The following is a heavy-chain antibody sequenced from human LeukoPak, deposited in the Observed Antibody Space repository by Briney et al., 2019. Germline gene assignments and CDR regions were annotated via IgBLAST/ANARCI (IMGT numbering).Heavy chain of an antibody. CDR3: ARLSAYYYGSQFYYYMDV. CDR1: GFTFSSSW. J-gene: IGHJ6*03. CDR2: INSDASRT. D-gene: IGHD3-10*01. Sequence: GGSLRLSCAASGFTFSSSWMHWVRQAPGRGLVWVSRINSDASRTSYADSVKGRFTISRDNAKNTLYLQVNSLRAEDTALYYCARLSAYYYGSQFYYYMDVWGKGTTVTVS. V-gene: IGHV3-74*01.